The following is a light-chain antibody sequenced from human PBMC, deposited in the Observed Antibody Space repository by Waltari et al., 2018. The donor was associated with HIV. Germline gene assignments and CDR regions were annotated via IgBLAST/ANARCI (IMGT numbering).Light chain of an antibody. CDR3: QTWGTGIVV. V-gene: IGLV4-69*01. CDR2: LNSDGSH. Sequence: QLVLTQSPPAPASLGASVKLTCTLSRGHTSYVIAWHRQQPKKGPRYLMKLNSDGSHFKGDGIPDRFSGSSSGAERYLTISSLQSEDEADYYCQTWGTGIVVFGGGTKLTVL. CDR1: RGHTSYV. J-gene: IGLJ2*01.